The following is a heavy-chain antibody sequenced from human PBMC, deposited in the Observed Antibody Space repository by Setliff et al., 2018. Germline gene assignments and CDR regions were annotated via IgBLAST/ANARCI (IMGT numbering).Heavy chain of an antibody. CDR1: GGSISSGDYY. CDR3: ASAPLLYSDSSGLSGTVDM. J-gene: IGHJ3*02. CDR2: IYYSGST. Sequence: PSETLSLTCTVAGGSISSGDYYWSWIRQPSVKGLAFVEYIYYSGSTYYNPSLKSRVTISIDTSKNQFSLKVNSVAAADTAVYYCASAPLLYSDSSGLSGTVDMWGQGTMVTVSS. V-gene: IGHV4-30-4*08. D-gene: IGHD3-22*01.